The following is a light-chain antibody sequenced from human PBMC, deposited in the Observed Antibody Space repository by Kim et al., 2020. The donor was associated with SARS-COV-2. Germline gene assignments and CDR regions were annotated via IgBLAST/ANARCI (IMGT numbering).Light chain of an antibody. V-gene: IGLV3-1*01. CDR3: QAWDSSTEV. Sequence: YELTQPPSVSVSPGQTASITCSGDKLGDKYACWYQQKPGQSPVLVIYQDSKRPSGIPERFSGSNSGNTATLTISGTQAMDEADYYCQAWDSSTEVFGGGTKLTVL. CDR1: KLGDKY. CDR2: QDS. J-gene: IGLJ3*02.